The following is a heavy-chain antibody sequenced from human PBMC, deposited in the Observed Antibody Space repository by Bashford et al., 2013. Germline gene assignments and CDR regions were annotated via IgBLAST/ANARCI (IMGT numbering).Heavy chain of an antibody. CDR3: ARDGDILTGYYPFVFPY. CDR2: ISAYNGNT. CDR1: GYTFTSYG. Sequence: ASVKVSCKASGYTFTSYGISWVRQAPGQGLEWMGWISAYNGNTNYAQKLQGRVTMTTDTSTSTAYMELRSLRSDDTAVYYCARDGDILTGYYPFVFPYWGQGTLVTVSS. D-gene: IGHD3-9*01. V-gene: IGHV1-18*01. J-gene: IGHJ4*02.